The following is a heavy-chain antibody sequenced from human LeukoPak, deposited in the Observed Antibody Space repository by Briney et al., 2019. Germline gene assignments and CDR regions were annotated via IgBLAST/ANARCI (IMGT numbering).Heavy chain of an antibody. Sequence: SETLSLTCTVSGGPINSYYWSWIRQSPGKGLEWIGYIYYSGTTNYNPSLKSRVTISVDTSKNQFSLKLSSVTAADTAVYYCARHAPGYFDYWGQGTLVTVSS. CDR2: IYYSGTT. V-gene: IGHV4-59*08. CDR1: GGPINSYY. J-gene: IGHJ4*02. CDR3: ARHAPGYFDY.